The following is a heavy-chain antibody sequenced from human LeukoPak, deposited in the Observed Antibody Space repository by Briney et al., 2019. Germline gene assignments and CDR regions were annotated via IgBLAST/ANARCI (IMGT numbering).Heavy chain of an antibody. D-gene: IGHD3-3*01. V-gene: IGHV4-61*05. J-gene: IGHJ5*02. CDR3: ARGLRIISRFLEWSSFDP. CDR2: IYYSGST. CDR1: GGSISSSSYY. Sequence: PSETLSLTCTVSGGSISSSSYYWGWIRQPPGQGLEWIGYIYYSGSTNYNPSLKSRVTISVDTSKNQFSLKLSSVTAADTAVYYCARGLRIISRFLEWSSFDPWGQGTLVTVSS.